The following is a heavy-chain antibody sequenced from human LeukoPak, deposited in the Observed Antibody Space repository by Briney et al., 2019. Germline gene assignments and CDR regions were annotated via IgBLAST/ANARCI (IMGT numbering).Heavy chain of an antibody. CDR2: IIPIFGTA. Sequence: ASVKVSCKASGGTFSSYAISWVRQAPGQGLEWMGGIIPIFGTANYAQKFQGRVTITADESTSTAYMELSSLRSEDTAVYYCASPKVVVPAAIGDDYGVYYFDYWGQGTLVTVSS. CDR3: ASPKVVVPAAIGDDYGVYYFDY. CDR1: GGTFSSYA. D-gene: IGHD2-2*02. J-gene: IGHJ4*02. V-gene: IGHV1-69*13.